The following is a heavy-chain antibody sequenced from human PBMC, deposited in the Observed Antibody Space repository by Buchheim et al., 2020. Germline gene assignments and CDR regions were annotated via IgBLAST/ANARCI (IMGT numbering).Heavy chain of an antibody. CDR1: GFTFSSYA. CDR2: ISGSGGST. Sequence: EVQLLESGGGLVQPGGSLRLSCAASGFTFSSYAMSWVRQAPGKGLEWVSAISGSGGSTYYADSVKGRFTISRANSKNQLYLQMNSLRAEDTAVYYCAKDLPVGHCSGGSCYSGSDYFDYWGQGTL. D-gene: IGHD2-15*01. CDR3: AKDLPVGHCSGGSCYSGSDYFDY. J-gene: IGHJ4*02. V-gene: IGHV3-23*01.